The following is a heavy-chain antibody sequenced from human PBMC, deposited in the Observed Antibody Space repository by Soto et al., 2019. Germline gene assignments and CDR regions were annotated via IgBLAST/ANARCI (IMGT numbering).Heavy chain of an antibody. CDR2: ISYRGNT. D-gene: IGHD6-19*01. CDR3: APHPRAHGSGWLTWFST. V-gene: IGHV4-39*01. Sequence: QLQLQESGPGLVKPSETLSLTCTVSGGSISSNNYYWAWIRQPPPKGLEWIGSISYRGNTHHNPSLNWRFTISVDTSKNQVSPKLRGLTAAGTAVYYWAPHPRAHGSGWLTWFSTWGQGILVSVSS. CDR1: GGSISSNNYY. J-gene: IGHJ5*02.